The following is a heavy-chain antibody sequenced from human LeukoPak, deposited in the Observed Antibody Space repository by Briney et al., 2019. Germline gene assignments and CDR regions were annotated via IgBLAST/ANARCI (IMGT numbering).Heavy chain of an antibody. CDR2: MYYSGRT. V-gene: IGHV4-59*13. J-gene: IGHJ3*02. CDR1: GGSITSYY. Sequence: SETLSLTCTVSGGSITSYYWSWIRQSPGKGLEWIGYMYYSGRTNYNPSLKSRVAFSVDASKKHFSLSLSSVTAADTAVYYCSTTDYYDSLMTFDIWGQGTLVTVSS. CDR3: STTDYYDSLMTFDI. D-gene: IGHD3-22*01.